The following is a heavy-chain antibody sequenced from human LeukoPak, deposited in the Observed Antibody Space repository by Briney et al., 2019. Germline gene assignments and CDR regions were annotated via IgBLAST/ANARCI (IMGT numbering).Heavy chain of an antibody. V-gene: IGHV4-39*01. CDR3: ASGSSSWYRGRWFDP. D-gene: IGHD6-13*01. J-gene: IGHJ5*02. CDR2: IYYSGST. CDR1: GGSISSSSYY. Sequence: SETLSLTCTVSGGSISSSSYYWGWIRQPPGKGLEWIGSIYYSGSTYYNPSLKSRVTISVDTSKNQFSLKLSSVTAADTAVYYCASGSSSWYRGRWFDPWGQGTLVTVSS.